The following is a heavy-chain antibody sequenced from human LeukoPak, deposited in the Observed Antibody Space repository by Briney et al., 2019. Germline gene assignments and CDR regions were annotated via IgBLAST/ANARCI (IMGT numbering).Heavy chain of an antibody. J-gene: IGHJ6*03. D-gene: IGHD2-2*01. CDR3: ARDLVGVVPAVSQDYYYYYMDV. CDR2: IYTSGST. Sequence: SETLSLTCTVSGGSISSGTYYWSWIRQPAGKGLEWIGRIYTSGSTNYNPSLKSRVTMSVDTSKNQFSLNLSSVTAADTAVYYCARDLVGVVPAVSQDYYYYYMDVWGKGTTVTVS. CDR1: GGSISSGTYY. V-gene: IGHV4-61*02.